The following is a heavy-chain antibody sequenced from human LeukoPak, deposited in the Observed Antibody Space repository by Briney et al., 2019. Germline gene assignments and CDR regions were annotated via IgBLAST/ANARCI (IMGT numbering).Heavy chain of an antibody. CDR1: GYSISSGYY. Sequence: SETLSLTCTVSGYSISSGYYWGWIRQPPGKGLEWIGSIYHSGSTYYNPSLKSRVTISVDTSKNQFSLKLSSVTAADTAVYYCARDFQSGEPFDIWGQGTMVTVSS. D-gene: IGHD1-26*01. V-gene: IGHV4-38-2*02. CDR3: ARDFQSGEPFDI. CDR2: IYHSGST. J-gene: IGHJ3*02.